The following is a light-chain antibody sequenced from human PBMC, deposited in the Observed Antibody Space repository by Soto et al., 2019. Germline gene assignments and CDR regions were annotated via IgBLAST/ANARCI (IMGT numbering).Light chain of an antibody. J-gene: IGLJ3*02. CDR3: LLYYNTVGLV. CDR1: TGTVTSGHY. CDR2: DTT. V-gene: IGLV7-46*01. Sequence: QAVVTQEPSLTVSPGGTVTLTCASNTGTVTSGHYPYWFQQKPGQAPRTLIYDTTNRHSWTPARFSGSLLGGKAALTLSGAQPEDKAEYFCLLYYNTVGLVFGGGTKLTVL.